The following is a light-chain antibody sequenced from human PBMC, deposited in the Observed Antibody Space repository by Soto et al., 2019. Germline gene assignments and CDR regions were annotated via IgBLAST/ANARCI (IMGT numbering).Light chain of an antibody. CDR1: QSVSSDY. CDR2: GAS. J-gene: IGKJ4*01. Sequence: ETVLTQSPGTLSLSPGERATLSCRASQSVSSDYLAWYQQKPGQAPRLLIYGASSRATGIPDRFSGSGSGTDFTLTISRLEPEDFAVYHCQQYSSSPLTFGGGTKVDIK. V-gene: IGKV3-20*01. CDR3: QQYSSSPLT.